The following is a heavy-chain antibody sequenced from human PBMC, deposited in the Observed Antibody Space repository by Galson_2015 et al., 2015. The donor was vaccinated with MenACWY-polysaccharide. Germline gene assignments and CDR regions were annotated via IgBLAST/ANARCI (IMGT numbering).Heavy chain of an antibody. V-gene: IGHV4-34*01. CDR1: GGSFSGYY. CDR3: ARGVRGQWLGPFDY. J-gene: IGHJ4*02. D-gene: IGHD6-19*01. CDR2: INHSGST. Sequence: SETLSLTCAVYGGSFSGYYWSWIRQPPGKGLEWIGEINHSGSTNYNPSLKSRVTISVDTSKNQFSLKLSSVTAADTAVYYCARGVRGQWLGPFDYWGQGTLVTVSS.